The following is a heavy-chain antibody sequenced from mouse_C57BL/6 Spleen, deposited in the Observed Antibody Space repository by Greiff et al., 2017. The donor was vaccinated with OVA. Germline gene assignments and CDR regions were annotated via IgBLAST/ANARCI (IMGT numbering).Heavy chain of an antibody. V-gene: IGHV7-3*01. CDR2: IRNKANGYTT. CDR1: GFTFTDYY. D-gene: IGHD2-2*01. J-gene: IGHJ4*01. Sequence: EVKLVESGGGLVQPGGSLSLSCAASGFTFTDYYMSWVRQPPGKALEWLGFIRNKANGYTTEYSASVKGRFTISRDNSQSILYLQMNALRADDSAPYYCARSLMVSPYYYAMDYWGQGTSVTVSS. CDR3: ARSLMVSPYYYAMDY.